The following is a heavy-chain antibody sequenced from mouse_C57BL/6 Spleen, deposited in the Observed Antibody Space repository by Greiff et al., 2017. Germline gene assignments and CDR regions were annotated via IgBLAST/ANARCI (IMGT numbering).Heavy chain of an antibody. J-gene: IGHJ4*01. CDR2: IRNKANNHAT. Sequence: EVMLVESGGGLVQPGGSMKLSCAASGFTFSDAWMDWVRQSPEQGLEWVAEIRNKANNHATYYAESVKGRFTISRDASQSSVYLQMNSLIAEDTGIYYCTRKDYYASSGAMDYWGQGTSVTVSS. CDR3: TRKDYYASSGAMDY. D-gene: IGHD1-1*01. V-gene: IGHV6-6*01. CDR1: GFTFSDAW.